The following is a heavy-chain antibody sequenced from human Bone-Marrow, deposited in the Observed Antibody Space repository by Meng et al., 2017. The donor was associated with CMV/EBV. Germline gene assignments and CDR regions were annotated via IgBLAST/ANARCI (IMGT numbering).Heavy chain of an antibody. CDR2: IIPILGIA. Sequence: SVKVSCKASGGTFSSYAISWVRQAPGQGLEWMGRIIPILGIANYAQKFQGRITITADKSTSTTYMELSSLRPEDTALYYCAREVVRYESSCGPYCFDYWGQGTLVTVSS. CDR1: GGTFSSYA. CDR3: AREVVRYESSCGPYCFDY. D-gene: IGHD2-21*01. J-gene: IGHJ4*02. V-gene: IGHV1-69*04.